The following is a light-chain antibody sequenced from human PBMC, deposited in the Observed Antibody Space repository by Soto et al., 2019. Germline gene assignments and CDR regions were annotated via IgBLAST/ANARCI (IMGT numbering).Light chain of an antibody. Sequence: QSVLPQPPSLSGTPGPRVTISCSGSNFNVKNNYVYWYQQFAGTAPKLLIYSNNRRPSGVPDRFSGSKSGSSASLAISGLRPEDEADYYCASWDDSLREPVFGGGTQLTVL. CDR2: SNN. CDR3: ASWDDSLREPV. J-gene: IGLJ7*01. V-gene: IGLV1-47*01. CDR1: NFNVKNNY.